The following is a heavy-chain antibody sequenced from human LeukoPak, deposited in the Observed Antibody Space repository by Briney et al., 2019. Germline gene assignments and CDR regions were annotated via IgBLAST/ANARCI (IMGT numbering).Heavy chain of an antibody. J-gene: IGHJ5*02. CDR3: AAHYDFWSGYSWFDP. CDR1: GFTVSSNY. D-gene: IGHD3-3*01. CDR2: IYSGGST. V-gene: IGHV3-66*02. Sequence: GGSLRLSCAASGFTVSSNYMSWVRQATGKGLEWVSVIYSGGSTYYADSVKGRFTISRDNSKNTLYLQMNSLRAEDTAVYYCAAHYDFWSGYSWFDPWGQGTLVTVSS.